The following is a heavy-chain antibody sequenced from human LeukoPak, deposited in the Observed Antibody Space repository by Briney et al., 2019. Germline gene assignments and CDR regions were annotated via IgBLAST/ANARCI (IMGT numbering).Heavy chain of an antibody. V-gene: IGHV1-8*01. CDR2: MNPNSGNT. D-gene: IGHD2-21*02. CDR1: GYTFTSYD. J-gene: IGHJ4*02. CDR3: AVLAYCGGDCYGPFDY. Sequence: ASVKVSCKASGYTFTSYDINWVRQATGQGLEWMGWMNPNSGNTGYAQKFQGRVTMTRNTSISTAYMELSSLRSEDTAVYYCAVLAYCGGDCYGPFDYWGQGTLVTVSS.